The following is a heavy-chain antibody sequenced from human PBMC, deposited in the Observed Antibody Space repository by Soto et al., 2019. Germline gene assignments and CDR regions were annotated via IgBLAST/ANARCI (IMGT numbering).Heavy chain of an antibody. D-gene: IGHD5-12*01. V-gene: IGHV1-3*03. J-gene: IGHJ5*02. CDR1: GITYSTYA. CDR3: ARAISVYVT. CDR2: INAGEGYT. Sequence: QVHLVQSGAEVNHPGASVRVSCKASGITYSTYAINWLRQAPGPGLEWMGWINAGEGYTRYSQDFQGRVTLTAVTAASTTYMDLSNLTFEGMAVYFSARAISVYVTLGQGTEVSVSS.